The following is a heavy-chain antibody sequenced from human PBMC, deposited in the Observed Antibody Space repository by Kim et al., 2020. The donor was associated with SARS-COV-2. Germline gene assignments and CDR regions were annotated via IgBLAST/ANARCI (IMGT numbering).Heavy chain of an antibody. CDR2: IRDNANNYYT. V-gene: IGHV3-73*01. J-gene: IGHJ3*02. D-gene: IGHD3-3*02. CDR1: GFTFSSST. Sequence: GGSLRLSCAASGFTFSSSTMHWVRQASGKGLEWVGGIRDNANNYYTAYTASGRCRFTIASDKSKNKLHLQMNSVKTEDTSFCSGTLVLGGRLAFWDSFD. CDR3: TLVLGGRLAFWDSFD.